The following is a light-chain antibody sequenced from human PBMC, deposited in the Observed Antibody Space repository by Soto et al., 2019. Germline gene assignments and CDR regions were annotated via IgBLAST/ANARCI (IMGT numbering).Light chain of an antibody. CDR1: QNIRNL. J-gene: IGKJ5*01. Sequence: DSVTITCRASQNIRNLLAWYQQKPGKAPKPLIYDASTLKTGVPSRFSGSGSGSEFNFTISGLQPDDFATYFCQQYNTYSTFGQGTRLEI. CDR3: QQYNTYST. CDR2: DAS. V-gene: IGKV1-5*01.